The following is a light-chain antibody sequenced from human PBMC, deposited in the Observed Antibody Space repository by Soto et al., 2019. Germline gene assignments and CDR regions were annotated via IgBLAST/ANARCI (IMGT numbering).Light chain of an antibody. Sequence: DIQMTQSPSSMSASVGDRVTSTCRASQYISGWLAWYQQKPGTAPKLLIYCASNLQSGVPSRFSGSGSGTDFTLTISSLQSEYFATYYCQQGDTFPLTFGQWTKVEIK. J-gene: IGKJ1*01. V-gene: IGKV1-12*02. CDR3: QQGDTFPLT. CDR2: CAS. CDR1: QYISGW.